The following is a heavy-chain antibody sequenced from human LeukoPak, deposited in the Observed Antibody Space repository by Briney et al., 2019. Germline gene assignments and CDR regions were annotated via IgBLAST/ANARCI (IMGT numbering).Heavy chain of an antibody. D-gene: IGHD4-17*01. CDR3: ARIGDIESYGDLPC. CDR1: GFTFSRYA. J-gene: IGHJ4*02. CDR2: ISNDGSKK. V-gene: IGHV3-30*04. Sequence: GGSLRLSCAASGFTFSRYAMHWVRQAPGKGLEWVAVISNDGSKKYYADSVKGRFTISRDNSQNTVYIQMSSLRAEDTAVYYCARIGDIESYGDLPCWGQGTLVTVSS.